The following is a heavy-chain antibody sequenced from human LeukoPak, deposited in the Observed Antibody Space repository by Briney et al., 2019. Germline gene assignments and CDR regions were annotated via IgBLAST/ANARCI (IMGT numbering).Heavy chain of an antibody. V-gene: IGHV3-74*01. J-gene: IGHJ4*02. CDR1: GFTFSSYW. CDR2: INSDGSST. Sequence: PGGSLRLPCAASGFTFSSYWMHWVRQAPGKGLVWVSRINSDGSSTSYADSVKGRFTISRDNAKNTLYLQMNSLRAEDTAVYYCARDRGLPHRHFDYWGQGTLVTVSS. D-gene: IGHD4-17*01. CDR3: ARDRGLPHRHFDY.